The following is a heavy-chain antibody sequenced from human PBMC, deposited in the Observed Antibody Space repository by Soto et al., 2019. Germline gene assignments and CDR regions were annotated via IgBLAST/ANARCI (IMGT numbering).Heavy chain of an antibody. CDR2: IYPGDSDT. D-gene: IGHD5-12*01. Sequence: GESLKISCKGSGYSFTSYWIGWVRQMPGKGLEWMGIIYPGDSDTRYSPSFQGQVTISADKSISTAYLQWSSLKASDTAMYYFATANRGREGYNHDYYCYYGMDVWGQGTTVTVSS. CDR1: GYSFTSYW. J-gene: IGHJ6*02. CDR3: ATANRGREGYNHDYYCYYGMDV. V-gene: IGHV5-51*01.